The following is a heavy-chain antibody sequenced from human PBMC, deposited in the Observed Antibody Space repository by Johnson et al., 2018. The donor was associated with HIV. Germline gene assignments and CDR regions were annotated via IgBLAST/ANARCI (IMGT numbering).Heavy chain of an antibody. Sequence: EQLVESGGGLVQPGGSLRLSCAASGFTVSSNYMSWVRQAPGKGLEWVSVIYSGASTYYADSVKGRFTISRDNSKNTLYLQINSLRAEDTAVYYCARVLTTRGAFDIWGQGTMVTVSS. D-gene: IGHD3-9*01. V-gene: IGHV3-66*02. CDR3: ARVLTTRGAFDI. J-gene: IGHJ3*02. CDR2: IYSGAST. CDR1: GFTVSSNY.